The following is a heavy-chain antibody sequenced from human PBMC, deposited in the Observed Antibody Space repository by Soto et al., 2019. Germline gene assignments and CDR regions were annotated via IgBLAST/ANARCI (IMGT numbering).Heavy chain of an antibody. D-gene: IGHD2-2*01. CDR1: GYTFTGYY. CDR2: INPNSGGT. V-gene: IGHV1-2*02. CDR3: ARSGLVVVPAAISFDY. Sequence: GASVKVSCKASGYTFTGYYMHWVRQAPGQGLEWMGWINPNSGGTNYAQKFQGRVTMTRDTSISTAYMELSRLRSDDTAVYYCARSGLVVVPAAISFDYWGQGTLVTVSS. J-gene: IGHJ4*02.